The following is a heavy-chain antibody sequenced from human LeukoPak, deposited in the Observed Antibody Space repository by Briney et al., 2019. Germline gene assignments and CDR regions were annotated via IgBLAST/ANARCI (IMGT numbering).Heavy chain of an antibody. CDR1: GLTVSRNY. J-gene: IGHJ4*02. CDR3: ARVSGDYTYYFDY. D-gene: IGHD4-17*01. CDR2: IYSGGNT. Sequence: GGSLRLSCAASGLTVSRNYMSWVRQAPGKGLEWVSVIYSGGNTYYADSVKGRFTISRDNSKNTLYLQMNSQRAEDTAVYYCARVSGDYTYYFDYWGQGTLVTVSS. V-gene: IGHV3-66*01.